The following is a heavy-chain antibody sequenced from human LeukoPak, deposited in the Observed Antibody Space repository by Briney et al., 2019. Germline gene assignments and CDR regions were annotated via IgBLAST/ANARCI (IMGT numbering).Heavy chain of an antibody. CDR1: GGSISSYY. V-gene: IGHV4-59*01. CDR3: ATGYSSSWYLFDP. CDR2: IYYSGST. J-gene: IGHJ5*02. Sequence: KPSETLSLTCTVSGGSISSYYWSWIRQPPGKGLEWIGYIYYSGSTNYNPSLKSRVTISVDTSKNQFSLKRSSVTAADTAVYYYATGYSSSWYLFDPWGQGTLVTVSS. D-gene: IGHD6-13*01.